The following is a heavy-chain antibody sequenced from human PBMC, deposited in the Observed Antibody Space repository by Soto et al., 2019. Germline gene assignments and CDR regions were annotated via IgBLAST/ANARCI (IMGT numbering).Heavy chain of an antibody. J-gene: IGHJ6*03. CDR1: GFTVSTYS. CDR2: ISSSSSYI. V-gene: IGHV3-21*01. D-gene: IGHD6-19*01. Sequence: EVQLVESGGSLAKPGGSLRLSCAASGFTVSTYSMNWVRQAPGKGLEWVSSISSSSSYIYYPDSVKGRFTISRDNAKNSLSLEMNSLRAEDTAVYYCAGGLTVPGYYYYYYMDVWGKGTTVTVSS. CDR3: AGGLTVPGYYYYYYMDV.